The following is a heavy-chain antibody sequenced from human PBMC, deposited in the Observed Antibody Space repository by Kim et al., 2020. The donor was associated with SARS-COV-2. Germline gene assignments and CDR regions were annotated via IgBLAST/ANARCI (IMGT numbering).Heavy chain of an antibody. CDR3: ARGPFDPAPPDY. CDR1: GFTFSSYG. D-gene: IGHD3-9*01. J-gene: IGHJ4*02. CDR2: IWYDGSNK. Sequence: GGSLRLSCAASGFTFSSYGMHWVRQAPGKGLEWVAVIWYDGSNKYYADSVKGRFTISRDNSKNTLYLQMNSLRAEDTAVYYCARGPFDPAPPDYWGQGTLVTVSS. V-gene: IGHV3-33*01.